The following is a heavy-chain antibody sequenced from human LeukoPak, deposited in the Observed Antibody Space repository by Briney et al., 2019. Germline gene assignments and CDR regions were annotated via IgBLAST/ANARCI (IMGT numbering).Heavy chain of an antibody. V-gene: IGHV1-18*01. J-gene: IGHJ4*02. D-gene: IGHD3-9*01. CDR3: ARGNLLTGYNGLFDY. Sequence: ASVKVSCKASGYTFTSYGISWVRQAPGQGLEWMGWISAYNGNTNYAQKLQGRVTMTTDTSTSTAYMELRSLRSDDTAVYYCARGNLLTGYNGLFDYWGQGTLVTVSS. CDR2: ISAYNGNT. CDR1: GYTFTSYG.